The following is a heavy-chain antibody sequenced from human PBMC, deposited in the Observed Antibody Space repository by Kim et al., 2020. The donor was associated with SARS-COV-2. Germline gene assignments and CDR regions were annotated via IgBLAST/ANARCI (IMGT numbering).Heavy chain of an antibody. CDR2: ISSSDRTM. J-gene: IGHJ6*02. CDR3: ARFRGASYGMDV. Sequence: GGSLRLSCAASGFTFSSYNMNWVRQAPGKGLEWISHISSSDRTMYYADSVRGRFAISRDNARSSLDLQMNSLRAEDTAVYYCARFRGASYGMDVWGQGTTVTVSS. V-gene: IGHV3-48*04. CDR1: GFTFSSYN.